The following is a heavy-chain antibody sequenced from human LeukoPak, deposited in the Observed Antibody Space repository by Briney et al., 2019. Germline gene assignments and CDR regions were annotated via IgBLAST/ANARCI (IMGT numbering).Heavy chain of an antibody. D-gene: IGHD1-26*01. Sequence: RPGGSLRLSCAASGFTVSSNYMSWVRQAPGKGLEWVSVIYSGGSTYYADSVKGRFTISRDNSKNTLYLQMNSLRAEDTAVYYCARDSFGWELGAFDIWGQGTMVTVSS. J-gene: IGHJ3*02. CDR1: GFTVSSNY. CDR2: IYSGGST. V-gene: IGHV3-53*01. CDR3: ARDSFGWELGAFDI.